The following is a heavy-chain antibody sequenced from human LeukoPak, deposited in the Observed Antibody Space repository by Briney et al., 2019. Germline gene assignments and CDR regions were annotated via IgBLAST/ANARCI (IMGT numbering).Heavy chain of an antibody. V-gene: IGHV1-69*01. Sequence: ASVKVSCKASGGTFSSYAISWVRQAPGQGLEWMGGIIPIFGTANYAQKFQGRVTITADESTSTAYMELSSLRSEDTAVYYCARSLEDSSGYYYGAPSYFDYWGQGTLVTVSS. D-gene: IGHD3-22*01. CDR3: ARSLEDSSGYYYGAPSYFDY. CDR2: IIPIFGTA. CDR1: GGTFSSYA. J-gene: IGHJ4*02.